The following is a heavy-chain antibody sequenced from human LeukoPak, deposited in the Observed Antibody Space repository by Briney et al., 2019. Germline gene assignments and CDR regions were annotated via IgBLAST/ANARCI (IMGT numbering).Heavy chain of an antibody. CDR1: GYTFTSYA. CDR2: INAGNGST. D-gene: IGHD6-13*01. J-gene: IGHJ4*02. CDR3: ASRTSSSWYFACFDY. Sequence: GASVTVSCKASGYTFTSYAMHWVRQAPGQRLEWMGWINAGNGSTKYSQKFQGRVTITRDTSASTAYMELSSLRSEDTAVYYCASRTSSSWYFACFDYWGQGTLVTVSS. V-gene: IGHV1-3*01.